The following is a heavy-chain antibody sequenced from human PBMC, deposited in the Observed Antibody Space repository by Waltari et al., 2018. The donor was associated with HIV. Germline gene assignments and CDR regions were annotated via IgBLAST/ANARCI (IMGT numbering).Heavy chain of an antibody. Sequence: QVQLVQSGAEVKKPGSSVKVSCKASGGTFSSYAISWVRQAPGQGLEWMGGIIPIFGTANYAQKFQGRVTITADESTSTAYMELSSLRSEDTAVYYCARESPPLWPSPRSTEYYFDYWGQGTLVTVSS. CDR1: GGTFSSYA. J-gene: IGHJ4*02. D-gene: IGHD3-10*01. CDR3: ARESPPLWPSPRSTEYYFDY. V-gene: IGHV1-69*01. CDR2: IIPIFGTA.